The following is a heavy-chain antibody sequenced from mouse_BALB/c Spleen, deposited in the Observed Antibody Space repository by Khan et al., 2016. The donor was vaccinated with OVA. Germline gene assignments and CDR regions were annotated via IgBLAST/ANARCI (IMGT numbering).Heavy chain of an antibody. D-gene: IGHD2-14*01. CDR3: ARGGYGGFAE. CDR1: GYTFSSYW. Sequence: QVQLQQSGAALVPPGASVQLSCTAIGYTFSSYWIEWVKQRPGNDIEWIGDLLHGSLSINYHEKFMCKATCAVETSSTAAYMQRSSLTAEDSAVYHCARGGYGGFAEWGQGTLVTGSA. V-gene: IGHV1-9*01. CDR2: LLHGSLSI. J-gene: IGHJ3*01.